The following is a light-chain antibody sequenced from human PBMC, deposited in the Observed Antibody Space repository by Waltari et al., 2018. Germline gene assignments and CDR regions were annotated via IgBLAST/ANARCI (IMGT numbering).Light chain of an antibody. CDR1: QGIRNS. Sequence: DIQMTQSPSSLSAFVGDRVTISCRASQGIRNSVDWFQQKPGKAPKTLMYGASTLHSGVPSRFSGSGFGTDFTLTISGLQPEDLATYYCLQYDSCPRTFGQGTKVEIK. V-gene: IGKV1-16*01. CDR3: LQYDSCPRT. J-gene: IGKJ1*01. CDR2: GAS.